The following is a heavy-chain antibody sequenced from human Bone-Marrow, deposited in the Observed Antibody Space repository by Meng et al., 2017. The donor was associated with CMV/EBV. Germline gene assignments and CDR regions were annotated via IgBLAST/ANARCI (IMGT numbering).Heavy chain of an antibody. V-gene: IGHV3-21*01. CDR3: ARDGSQLLYDGLQHWFDT. Sequence: GGSLRLSCAASGFTFSSYSMNWVRQAPGKGLEWVSSISSSSSYIYYADSVKGRFTISRDNAKNSLYLQMNSLRDEDTAVYYCARDGSQLLYDGLQHWFDTWGQGTLVTVAS. D-gene: IGHD2-2*02. CDR2: ISSSSSYI. J-gene: IGHJ5*02. CDR1: GFTFSSYS.